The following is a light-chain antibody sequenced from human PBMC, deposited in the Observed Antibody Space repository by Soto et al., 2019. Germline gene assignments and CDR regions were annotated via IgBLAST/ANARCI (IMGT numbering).Light chain of an antibody. CDR2: AAS. Sequence: DIQMTQSPSSLSASVGDRVTITCRAGQSISSYLNWYQQKPGTAPKLLIYAASSLQSGVPSRFSGSGSGTDFTLTISSMQHEDLATYHCQQSYSTPYTFGQGTKLEIK. CDR1: QSISSY. J-gene: IGKJ2*01. CDR3: QQSYSTPYT. V-gene: IGKV1-39*01.